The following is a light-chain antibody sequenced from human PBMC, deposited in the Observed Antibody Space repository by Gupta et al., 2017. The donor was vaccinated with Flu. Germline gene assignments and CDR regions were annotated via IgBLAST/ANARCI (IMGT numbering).Light chain of an antibody. CDR2: DAS. CDR3: QQVNNLLVA. CDR1: HVISSA. J-gene: IGKJ3*01. Sequence: PSSLSASVGDIVTITCRASHVISSAFAWYQQKPGKAPKLLIYDASTVDTGVPSRFSGSETGADFTLTISSLQPEDFGTYYCQQVNNLLVAFGHATKVDIK. V-gene: IGKV1D-13*01.